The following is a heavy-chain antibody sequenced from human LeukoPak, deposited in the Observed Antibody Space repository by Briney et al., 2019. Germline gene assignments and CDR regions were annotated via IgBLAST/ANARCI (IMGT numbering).Heavy chain of an antibody. CDR3: TRAWTYYYDSSGYSFDY. D-gene: IGHD3-22*01. CDR2: IKSKTDGGTA. J-gene: IGHJ4*02. V-gene: IGHV3-15*01. CDR1: GFTFSNAW. Sequence: PGGSLRLSCAASGFTFSNAWMSWVRQAPGKGLEWVGRIKSKTDGGTADYAAPVKGRFTISRDDSKNTLYLQMNSLKTEDTAVYYCTRAWTYYYDSSGYSFDYWGQGTLVTVSS.